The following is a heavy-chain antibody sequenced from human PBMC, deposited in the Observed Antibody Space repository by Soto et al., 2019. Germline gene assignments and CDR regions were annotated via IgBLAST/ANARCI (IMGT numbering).Heavy chain of an antibody. J-gene: IGHJ4*02. CDR3: AKDGEYSSFFWDFDY. CDR1: GFTFSSYA. Sequence: GGSLRLSCAASGFTFSSYAMSWVRQAPGKGLEWVSAISGSGGSTYYADSVKGRFTISRDNSKNTLYLQMNSLRAEDTAVYYCAKDGEYSSFFWDFDYWGQGTLVTVSS. V-gene: IGHV3-23*01. CDR2: ISGSGGST. D-gene: IGHD6-6*01.